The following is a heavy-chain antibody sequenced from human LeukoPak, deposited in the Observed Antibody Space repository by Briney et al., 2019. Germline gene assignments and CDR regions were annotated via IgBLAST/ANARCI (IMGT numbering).Heavy chain of an antibody. J-gene: IGHJ4*02. Sequence: SETLSLTCSVYGGSFSGYYWSWIRQPPGKGLEWIGEINHSGSTNYNPSLKSRVTISVDTSKNQFSLKLSSVTAADTAVYYCARRSLGRYCSSTSCYKSRDYWGQGTLVTVSS. CDR1: GGSFSGYY. CDR3: ARRSLGRYCSSTSCYKSRDY. CDR2: INHSGST. D-gene: IGHD2-2*02. V-gene: IGHV4-34*01.